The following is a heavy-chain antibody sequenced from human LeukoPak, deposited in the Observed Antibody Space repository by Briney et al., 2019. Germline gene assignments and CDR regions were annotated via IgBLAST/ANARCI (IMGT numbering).Heavy chain of an antibody. CDR3: TRGTHDYGDYLGGYFDY. V-gene: IGHV3-49*04. Sequence: GGSLRLSCTGSGFTFGDYAMSWVRQARGRVQGWEGLIRSKAYGGTTQYAESVKGRFSISRDDSKSIAYLQMNSLKTEDTAVYYCTRGTHDYGDYLGGYFDYWGQGTLVTVSS. J-gene: IGHJ4*02. D-gene: IGHD4-17*01. CDR1: GFTFGDYA. CDR2: IRSKAYGGTT.